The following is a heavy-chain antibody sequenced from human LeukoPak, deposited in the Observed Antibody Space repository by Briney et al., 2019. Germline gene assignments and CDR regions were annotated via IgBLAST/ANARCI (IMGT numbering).Heavy chain of an antibody. D-gene: IGHD6-6*01. CDR2: INHSGST. Sequence: SETLSLTCAVYGGSFSGYYWSWIRQPPGKGLEWIGEINHSGSTNYNPSLKSRVTISVDTSKNQFSLKLRSVTAADTAVYYCAREYSTSSTSFDYWGQGTLVTVSS. V-gene: IGHV4-34*01. CDR1: GGSFSGYY. CDR3: AREYSTSSTSFDY. J-gene: IGHJ4*02.